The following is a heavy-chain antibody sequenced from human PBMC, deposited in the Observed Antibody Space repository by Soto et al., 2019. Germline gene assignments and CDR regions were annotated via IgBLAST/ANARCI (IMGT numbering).Heavy chain of an antibody. CDR2: ISYDGSSK. J-gene: IGHJ4*02. D-gene: IGHD3-22*01. CDR3: AKRHTYYYDTSNFYYDGLDS. CDR1: VFTFSRYG. V-gene: IGHV3-30*18. Sequence: QVQLVESGGGVVHPGRSLRLSCSASVFTFSRYGMHWVRHVPGKGLEWVAVISYDGSSKYYGDSVRGRFTISRDNSKNIFYLQINSLRPEDAAIYYCAKRHTYYYDTSNFYYDGLDSCGLGTLVTVSS.